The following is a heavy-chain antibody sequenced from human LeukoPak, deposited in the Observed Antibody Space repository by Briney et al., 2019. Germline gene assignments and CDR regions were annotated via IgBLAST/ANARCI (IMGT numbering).Heavy chain of an antibody. D-gene: IGHD1-26*01. V-gene: IGHV4-39*01. CDR1: GGSISSRSYY. CDR2: IYYSGST. J-gene: IGHJ4*02. Sequence: SVTLSLTCTVSGGSISSRSYYWGWIRRPPGKGREWIGSIYYSGSTYYNPSLKSRVTISVDTSKNQFSLKLSSVTAADTAVYYCARLVYSGSYYVDYWGQGTLVTVSS. CDR3: ARLVYSGSYYVDY.